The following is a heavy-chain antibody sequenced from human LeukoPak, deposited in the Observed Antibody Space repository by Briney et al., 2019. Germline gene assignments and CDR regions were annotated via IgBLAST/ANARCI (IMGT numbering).Heavy chain of an antibody. J-gene: IGHJ4*02. CDR1: GGSFSGYY. Sequence: SETLSLTCAVYGGSFSGYYWSWIRQAPGKGLEWIGEINHSGSTNYNPSLKSRVTISVDTSKNQFSLKLRSVTAAETAVYYCASVDYWGQGTLVTVSS. V-gene: IGHV4-34*01. CDR2: INHSGST. CDR3: ASVDY.